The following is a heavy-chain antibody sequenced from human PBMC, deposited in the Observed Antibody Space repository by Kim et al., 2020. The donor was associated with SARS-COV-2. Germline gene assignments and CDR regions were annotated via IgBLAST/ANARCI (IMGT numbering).Heavy chain of an antibody. D-gene: IGHD2-15*01. J-gene: IGHJ4*02. CDR3: ARGRCSGGSCYLDY. Sequence: ADSGKGRFTNSRDNAKNSLYRQMNSLRDEDTAVYYCARGRCSGGSCYLDYWGQGTLVTVSS. V-gene: IGHV3-48*02.